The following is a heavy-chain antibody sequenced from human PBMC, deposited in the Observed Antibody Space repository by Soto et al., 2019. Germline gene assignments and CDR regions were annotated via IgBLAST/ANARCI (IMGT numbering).Heavy chain of an antibody. V-gene: IGHV1-3*01. Sequence: ASVKVSCKASGYTFTSYAMHWVRQAPGQRLEWMGWINAGNGNTKYSQKFQGRVTITRDTSTSTAYMELSSLRSEDTAVYYCARDVEYYYDSSGYYCYFDYWGQGTLVTVSS. J-gene: IGHJ4*02. CDR3: ARDVEYYYDSSGYYCYFDY. CDR1: GYTFTSYA. D-gene: IGHD3-22*01. CDR2: INAGNGNT.